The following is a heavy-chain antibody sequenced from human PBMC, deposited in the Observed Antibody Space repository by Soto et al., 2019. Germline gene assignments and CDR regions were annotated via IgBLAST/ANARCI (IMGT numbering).Heavy chain of an antibody. CDR1: GFTFDDYT. V-gene: IGHV3-43*01. J-gene: IGHJ6*02. CDR3: AKDSSGWSRNYYYYGMDV. D-gene: IGHD6-19*01. Sequence: GESLKISCAASGFTFDDYTMHWVRQAPGKGLEWVSLISWDGGSTYYADSVKGRFTISRDNSKNSLYLQMNSLRTEDTALYYCAKDSSGWSRNYYYYGMDVWGQGTTVTVSS. CDR2: ISWDGGST.